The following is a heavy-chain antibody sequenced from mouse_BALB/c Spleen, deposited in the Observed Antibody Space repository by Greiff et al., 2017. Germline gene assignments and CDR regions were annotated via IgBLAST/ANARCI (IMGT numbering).Heavy chain of an antibody. CDR3: ARRELTGTFYWYFDV. J-gene: IGHJ1*01. V-gene: IGHV1-9*01. CDR2: ILPGSGST. Sequence: QVQLQQSGAELMKPGASVKISCKATGYTFSSYWIEWVKQRPGHGLEWIGEILPGSGSTNYNEKFKGKATFTADTSSNTAYMQLSSLTSEDSAVYYCARRELTGTFYWYFDVWGAGTTVTVSS. CDR1: GYTFSSYW. D-gene: IGHD4-1*01.